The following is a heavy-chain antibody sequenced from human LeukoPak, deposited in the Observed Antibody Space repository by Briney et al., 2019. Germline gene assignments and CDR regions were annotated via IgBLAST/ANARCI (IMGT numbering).Heavy chain of an antibody. CDR3: ATELPGRSYEDAFDI. CDR2: FDPEDGET. Sequence: APVKVSCKVSGYTLTELSMHWVRQAPGKGLEWMGGFDPEDGETIYAQKFQGRVTMTEDTSTDTAYMELSSLRSEDTAVYYCATELPGRSYEDAFDIWGQGTMVTVSS. J-gene: IGHJ3*02. V-gene: IGHV1-24*01. D-gene: IGHD1-26*01. CDR1: GYTLTELS.